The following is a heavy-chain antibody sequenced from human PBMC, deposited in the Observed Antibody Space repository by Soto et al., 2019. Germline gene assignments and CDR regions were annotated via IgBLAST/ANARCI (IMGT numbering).Heavy chain of an antibody. V-gene: IGHV3-74*01. CDR2: IDNDATNT. J-gene: IGHJ3*02. D-gene: IGHD3-10*01. Sequence: GGSLRLSCAGSGYNFGGFWMHWVRQAPGKGLVWVSRIDNDATNTVYADSVKGRFTISRDNAKNTLYLQMNSLRAEDTAVYYCARDRGRPDAFNIWGQGTMVTVSS. CDR1: GYNFGGFW. CDR3: ARDRGRPDAFNI.